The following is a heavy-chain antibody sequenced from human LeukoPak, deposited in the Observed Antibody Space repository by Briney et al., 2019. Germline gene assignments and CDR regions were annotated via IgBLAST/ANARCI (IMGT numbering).Heavy chain of an antibody. CDR3: ARGGLGGGPEGPGGLQY. J-gene: IGHJ4*02. CDR2: INPNSGGT. D-gene: IGHD2-15*01. CDR1: GYTFTGYY. V-gene: IGHV1-2*02. Sequence: ASVKVSCKASGYTFTGYYMHWVRQAPGQGLEWMGWINPNSGGTNYAQKFRGRVTMTRDTSISTAYMELSRLRSDDTAVYYCARGGLGGGPEGPGGLQYWGQGTLVTVSS.